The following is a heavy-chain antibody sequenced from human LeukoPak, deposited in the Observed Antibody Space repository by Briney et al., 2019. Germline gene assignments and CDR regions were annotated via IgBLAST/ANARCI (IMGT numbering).Heavy chain of an antibody. D-gene: IGHD3-22*01. CDR1: AFTFSSYE. V-gene: IGHV3-48*03. CDR2: ISSSGSII. J-gene: IGHJ3*02. Sequence: GGSLRLSCAASAFTFSSYEMNWVRQAPGKGLEWVPYISSSGSIIYYADSVKGRFTISRDNAKNSLYLQMDSLRTEDTAVYYCARETNYYDSSGYYVDAFDIWGQGTMVTVSS. CDR3: ARETNYYDSSGYYVDAFDI.